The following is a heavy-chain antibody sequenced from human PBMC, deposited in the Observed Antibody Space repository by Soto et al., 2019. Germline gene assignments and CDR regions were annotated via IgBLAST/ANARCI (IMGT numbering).Heavy chain of an antibody. CDR1: GFTVSSKY. V-gene: IGHV3-53*01. J-gene: IGHJ6*02. Sequence: GGSLRLSCAASGFTVSSKYMSWVRQAPGKGLEWVSVIYSRSSTYYADSVRGRFTISRDSTKNTLYLQMKSLRAEDTAVYYCARDPPATRHGMDVWGQGTTVTVSS. CDR3: ARDPPATRHGMDV. CDR2: IYSRSST.